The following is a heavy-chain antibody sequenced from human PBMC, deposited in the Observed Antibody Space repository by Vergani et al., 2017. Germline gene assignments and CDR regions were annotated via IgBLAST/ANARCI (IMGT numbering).Heavy chain of an antibody. Sequence: QVQLVQSGAEVKKPGASVKVSCKASGYTFTGYFLHWVRQAPGQGLEWMGWINPNSGGTNYAQKFQGRVTMTRDTSISTAYMELSRLKSDDTAMYYCARYMTRGPTSHYYYGMDVWGQGTTVTVSS. D-gene: IGHD1-26*01. CDR2: INPNSGGT. CDR3: ARYMTRGPTSHYYYGMDV. CDR1: GYTFTGYF. V-gene: IGHV1-2*02. J-gene: IGHJ6*02.